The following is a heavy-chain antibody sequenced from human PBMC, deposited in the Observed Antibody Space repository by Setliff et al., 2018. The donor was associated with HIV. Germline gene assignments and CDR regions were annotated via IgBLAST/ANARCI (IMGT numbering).Heavy chain of an antibody. CDR1: GFIFSRYA. Sequence: GGSLRLSCAASGFIFSRYAMSWVRQAPGKGLEWVSAISGSGGSTYYADSVKGRFTISRDTSKNTLYLQMNSLRAEDTGVYYCTPTPPFRIFGEVVNDPPYWGQGTLVTVSS. D-gene: IGHD3-3*02. CDR2: ISGSGGST. J-gene: IGHJ4*02. V-gene: IGHV3-23*01. CDR3: TPTPPFRIFGEVVNDPPY.